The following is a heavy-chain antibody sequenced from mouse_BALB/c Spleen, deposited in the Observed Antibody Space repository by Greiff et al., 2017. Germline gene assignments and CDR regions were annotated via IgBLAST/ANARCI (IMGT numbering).Heavy chain of an antibody. CDR1: GYTFTSYW. D-gene: IGHD2-1*01. V-gene: IGHV1S81*02. J-gene: IGHJ4*01. Sequence: QVQLQQPGAELVKPGASVKLSCKASGYTFTSYWMHWVKQRPGQGLEWIGEINPSNGRTNYNEKFKSKATLTVDKSSSTAYMQLSSLTSEDSAVYYCARCFYGNYGMDYWGQGTSVTVSS. CDR2: INPSNGRT. CDR3: ARCFYGNYGMDY.